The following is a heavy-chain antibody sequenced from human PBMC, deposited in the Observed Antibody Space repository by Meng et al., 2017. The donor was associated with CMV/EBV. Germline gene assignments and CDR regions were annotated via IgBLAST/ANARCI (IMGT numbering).Heavy chain of an antibody. CDR2: TYYRSKLYN. Sequence: SQTLSLTRAISGDSVSSNSAAWNWIRQSPSRGLEWLGRTYYRSKLYNDYAVSVKSRITINPDTSKNQFSLQLNSVTPEDRAVYDCARGGGDTAMVDYWGQGTLVTVSS. CDR3: ARGGGDTAMVDY. V-gene: IGHV6-1*01. J-gene: IGHJ4*02. D-gene: IGHD5-18*01. CDR1: GDSVSSNSAA.